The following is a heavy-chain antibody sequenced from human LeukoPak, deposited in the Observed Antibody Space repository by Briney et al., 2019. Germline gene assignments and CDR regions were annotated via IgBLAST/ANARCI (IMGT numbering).Heavy chain of an antibody. J-gene: IGHJ2*01. CDR1: GGSISSGGYY. D-gene: IGHD3-22*01. CDR3: AQTHDSSGYHYWYFDL. V-gene: IGHV4-30-2*02. CDR2: IYHSGST. Sequence: PAETLSLTCTISGGSISSGGYYWSWIRQPPGKGLEWIGYIYHSGSTYYNPSLKSRVTISVDTSKNQFSLKLSSVTAADTAVYYCAQTHDSSGYHYWYFDLWGRGTLVTVSS.